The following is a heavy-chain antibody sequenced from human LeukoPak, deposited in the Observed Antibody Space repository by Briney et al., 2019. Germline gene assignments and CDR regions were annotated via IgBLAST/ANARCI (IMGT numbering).Heavy chain of an antibody. J-gene: IGHJ4*02. CDR2: ISGSGGST. CDR1: GFTFSSYA. D-gene: IGHD3-22*01. CDR3: AKGVYYYDSSGYFYFDY. Sequence: GGSLRLSCAASGFTFSSYAMSWVRQAPGKGLEWVSAISGSGGSTYYADSVKGRFTISRDNSKNTLYLQMNSLRAEDTAVYYCAKGVYYYDSSGYFYFDYWGQGTLVTVSS. V-gene: IGHV3-23*01.